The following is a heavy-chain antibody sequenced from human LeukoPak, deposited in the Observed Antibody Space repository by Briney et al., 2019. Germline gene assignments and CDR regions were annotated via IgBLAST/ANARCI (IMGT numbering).Heavy chain of an antibody. Sequence: ASVKVSCKASGGTFSSYAISWVRQAPGQGLEWMGGTIPIFGTANYAQKSQGRVTITTDESTSTAYMELSSLRSEDTAVYYCARNGVGRGWELRYAFDIWGQGTMVTVSS. J-gene: IGHJ3*02. D-gene: IGHD1-26*01. CDR1: GGTFSSYA. CDR3: ARNGVGRGWELRYAFDI. CDR2: TIPIFGTA. V-gene: IGHV1-69*05.